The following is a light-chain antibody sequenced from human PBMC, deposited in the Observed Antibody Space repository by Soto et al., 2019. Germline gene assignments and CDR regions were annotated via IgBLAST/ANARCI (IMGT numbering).Light chain of an antibody. Sequence: DIQMTQSPSSLSASAGDRVTITCRASQTISTYLNWYQQKPGKAPRLLIYDASSLLSGVPSRFSGSGSGTDFTLTIASLQPEDFSPYYCQQSDSTPYTFGQGSKVDIK. CDR2: DAS. CDR3: QQSDSTPYT. CDR1: QTISTY. V-gene: IGKV1-39*01. J-gene: IGKJ2*01.